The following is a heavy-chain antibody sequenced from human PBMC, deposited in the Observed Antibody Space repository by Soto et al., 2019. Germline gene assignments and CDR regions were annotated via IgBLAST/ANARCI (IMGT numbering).Heavy chain of an antibody. J-gene: IGHJ4*02. CDR3: VRTSLVVAAATREDY. D-gene: IGHD2-15*01. CDR2: INSDGSRT. V-gene: IGHV3-74*01. CDR1: GFTFSSCW. Sequence: EVQLVESGGGLVQPGGSLRLSCAASGFTFSSCWMHWVRQAPGKGLVWVSRINSDGSRTSYADSVKGRFTIARDNAKNMLYLQMNSLRAEDTAVYYCVRTSLVVAAATREDYWGQGTLVTVSS.